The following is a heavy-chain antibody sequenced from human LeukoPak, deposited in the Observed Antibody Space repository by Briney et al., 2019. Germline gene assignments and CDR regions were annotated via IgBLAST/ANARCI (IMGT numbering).Heavy chain of an antibody. D-gene: IGHD3-22*01. Sequence: ASVNVSRKVSGYTLTELSMHWVRQAPGKGLEWMGGFDPEDGETIYAQKFQGRVTMTEDTSTDTAYMELSSLRSEDTAVYYCATAAWGLYYYDSSGYHYWGQGTLVTVSS. CDR2: FDPEDGET. CDR1: GYTLTELS. V-gene: IGHV1-24*01. CDR3: ATAAWGLYYYDSSGYHY. J-gene: IGHJ4*02.